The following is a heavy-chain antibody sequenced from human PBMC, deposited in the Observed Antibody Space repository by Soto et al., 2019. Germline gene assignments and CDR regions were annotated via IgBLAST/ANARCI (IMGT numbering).Heavy chain of an antibody. V-gene: IGHV3-30*18. D-gene: IGHD3-3*01. CDR2: ISYDGSNK. Sequence: LRLSCAASGFTFSSYGMHWVRQAPGKGLEWVAVISYDGSNKYYADSVKGRFTISRDNSKNTLYLQMNSLRAEDTAVYYCAKGTQLRITIFGVAMDYFDSLGQGTLVTVSP. CDR1: GFTFSSYG. J-gene: IGHJ4*02. CDR3: AKGTQLRITIFGVAMDYFDS.